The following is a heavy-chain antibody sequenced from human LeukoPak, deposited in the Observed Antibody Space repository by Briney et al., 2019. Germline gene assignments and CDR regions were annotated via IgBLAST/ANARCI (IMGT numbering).Heavy chain of an antibody. Sequence: EASVTVSCKASGYTFSHYYMHWVRQAPGQGLEWMGWINPYSGGTNYAEKFQGRVTMTRDTSITTAYMELSSLRSDDTAMYYCATLRRSGWYIGDWGQGTLVTVSS. CDR1: GYTFSHYY. CDR2: INPYSGGT. CDR3: ATLRRSGWYIGD. D-gene: IGHD6-19*01. J-gene: IGHJ4*02. V-gene: IGHV1-2*02.